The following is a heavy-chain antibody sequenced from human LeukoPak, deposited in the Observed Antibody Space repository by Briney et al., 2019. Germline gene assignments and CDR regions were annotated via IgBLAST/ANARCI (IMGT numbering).Heavy chain of an antibody. CDR1: GFTFSSYA. Sequence: GGSLRLSCAASGFTFSSYAMSWVRQAPGKGLEWVSAISGSGGSTYYADSVKGRFTISRDNSKNTLYLQMNSLGAEDTAVYYCAKIQDGSGSYYNWGVSDYWGQGTLVTVSS. J-gene: IGHJ4*02. D-gene: IGHD3-10*01. CDR3: AKIQDGSGSYYNWGVSDY. V-gene: IGHV3-23*01. CDR2: ISGSGGST.